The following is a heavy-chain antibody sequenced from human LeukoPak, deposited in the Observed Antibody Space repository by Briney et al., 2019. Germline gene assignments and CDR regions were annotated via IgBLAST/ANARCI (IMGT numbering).Heavy chain of an antibody. CDR1: GLTFSSYW. CDR2: INTDGSST. V-gene: IGHV3-74*01. Sequence: GGSLRLSCAASGLTFSSYWMHWVRQAPGKGLVWVSRINTDGSSTSYADSVKGRFTISRDNAKNTLYLQMNSLRAEDTAVYYCARGERGAPYYYYYMDVWGKGTTVTVSS. J-gene: IGHJ6*03. CDR3: ARGERGAPYYYYYMDV. D-gene: IGHD3-10*01.